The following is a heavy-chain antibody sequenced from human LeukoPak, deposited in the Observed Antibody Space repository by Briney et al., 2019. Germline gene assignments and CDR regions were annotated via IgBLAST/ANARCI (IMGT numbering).Heavy chain of an antibody. CDR3: ARSDYGGNSFDY. V-gene: IGHV5-51*01. CDR2: IYPGDADI. D-gene: IGHD4-23*01. Sequence: GESLKISCKGSGYTFTTHWIGWVRQMPGKGLEWMGIIYPGDADIKYSPSSQGQVTISADKSVTTVYLQWSSLKASDTAMYYCARSDYGGNSFDYWGQGTLVTVSS. J-gene: IGHJ4*02. CDR1: GYTFTTHW.